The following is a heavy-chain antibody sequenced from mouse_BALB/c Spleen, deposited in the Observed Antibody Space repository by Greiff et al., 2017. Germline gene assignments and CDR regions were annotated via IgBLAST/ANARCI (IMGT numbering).Heavy chain of an antibody. V-gene: IGHV1-77*01. CDR3: ASYYRYYFDY. CDR1: GYTFTSYG. Sequence: VQLQQSGPELVKPGASVKISCKASGYTFTSYGINWVKQRPGQGLEWIGYIYPGSGGTAYNQKFKGKATLTADKSSSTVYMQLSSLTSEDSAIYFCASYYRYYFDYWGQGTTLTVSS. CDR2: IYPGSGGT. D-gene: IGHD2-14*01. J-gene: IGHJ2*01.